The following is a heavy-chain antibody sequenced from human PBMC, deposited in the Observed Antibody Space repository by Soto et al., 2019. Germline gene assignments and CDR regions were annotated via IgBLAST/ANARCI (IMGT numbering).Heavy chain of an antibody. V-gene: IGHV4-30-4*01. D-gene: IGHD7-27*01. CDR2: IYKSATT. CDR3: ARGRYCLTGRCFPNWFDS. CDR1: GDSISNLDYF. Sequence: SETLSLTCSVSGDSISNLDYFWAWIRQPPGQALEYIGYIYKSATTYYNPSVESRVAISVDTSKSQFSLNVTSVTAADTAVYFCARGRYCLTGRCFPNWFDSWGQGALVTVSS. J-gene: IGHJ5*01.